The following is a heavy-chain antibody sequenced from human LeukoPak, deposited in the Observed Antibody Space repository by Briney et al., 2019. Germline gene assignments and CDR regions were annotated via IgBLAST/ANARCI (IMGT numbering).Heavy chain of an antibody. Sequence: PSETLSLTCTVSGGSISSSYYYWGWIRQPPGKGLEWVGSIYSSGSAYYNPSLKSRVTISVDTSKNHFSLKLGSVTAADTAVYYCARIRGGARNPYFDYWGQGTLVTVSS. CDR3: ARIRGGARNPYFDY. CDR2: IYSSGSA. D-gene: IGHD3-16*01. CDR1: GGSISSSYYY. J-gene: IGHJ4*02. V-gene: IGHV4-39*02.